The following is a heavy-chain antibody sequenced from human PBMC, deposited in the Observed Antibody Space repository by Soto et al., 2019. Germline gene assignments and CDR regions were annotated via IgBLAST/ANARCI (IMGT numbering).Heavy chain of an antibody. D-gene: IGHD6-13*01. Sequence: QVHLVQSGAEVKKPGSSVKVSCKASGGTFSTYAISWVRQAPGQGLEWMGGVIPIFGTANYAQKFQGRVTITADGSTRTAYMDLSSLRSEDTAVYYCATERRPQSSWRGPFDYWGQGTLVTVSS. J-gene: IGHJ4*02. CDR2: VIPIFGTA. CDR3: ATERRPQSSWRGPFDY. CDR1: GGTFSTYA. V-gene: IGHV1-69*01.